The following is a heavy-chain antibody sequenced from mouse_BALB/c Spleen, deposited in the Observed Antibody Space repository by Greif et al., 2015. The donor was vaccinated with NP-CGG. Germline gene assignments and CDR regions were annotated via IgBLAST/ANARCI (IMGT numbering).Heavy chain of an antibody. Sequence: VKLMESGAELARPGASVKMSCKASGYTFTSYTMHWVKQRPGQGLEWIGYINPSSGYTNYNQKFKDKATLTADKSSSTAYMQLSSLTSEDSAVYYCARSGGYDYDWFAYWGQGTLVTVSA. CDR1: GYTFTSYT. CDR3: ARSGGYDYDWFAY. D-gene: IGHD2-4*01. J-gene: IGHJ3*01. V-gene: IGHV1-4*01. CDR2: INPSSGYT.